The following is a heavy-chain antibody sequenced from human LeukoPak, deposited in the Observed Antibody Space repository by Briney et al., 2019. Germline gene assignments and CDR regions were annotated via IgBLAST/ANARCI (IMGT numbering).Heavy chain of an antibody. J-gene: IGHJ5*02. D-gene: IGHD2-2*01. CDR3: ARDAGDIVVVPAAQYNWFDP. V-gene: IGHV3-30-3*01. CDR2: ISYDGSNK. Sequence: GGSLRLSCAASGFTFSSYAMHWVRQAPGKGLEWVAVISYDGSNKYYADSVKGRFTISRDKSKNTLYLQMNSLRAEDTAVYYCARDAGDIVVVPAAQYNWFDPWGQGTLVTVSS. CDR1: GFTFSSYA.